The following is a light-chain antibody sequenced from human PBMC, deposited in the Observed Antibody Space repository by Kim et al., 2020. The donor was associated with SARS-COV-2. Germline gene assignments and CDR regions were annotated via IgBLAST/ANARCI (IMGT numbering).Light chain of an antibody. CDR2: ENN. J-gene: IGLJ2*01. CDR3: QSYDSTTVV. Sequence: LTQPHSVSESPGKTVTISCTRSRGSIATSYVQWYQQRPASAPATIIYENNERPSGVPDRFSGSIDSSSNSASLTISGLKTEDEADYYCQSYDSTTVVFGGGTKLTVL. CDR1: RGSIATSY. V-gene: IGLV6-57*03.